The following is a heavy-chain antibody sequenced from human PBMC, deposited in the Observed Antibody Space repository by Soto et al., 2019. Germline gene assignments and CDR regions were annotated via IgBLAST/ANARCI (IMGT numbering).Heavy chain of an antibody. CDR2: IYSGGST. Sequence: EVQLVESGGGLVQPGGSLRLSCAASGFTVSRNYMSWVRQAPGKGLEWVSVIYSGGSTYYADSVKGRFTISRDNSKNTLYLQMNNLRAEDTAVYYCARYSSGWYFDSWGQGTLVTVSS. CDR3: ARYSSGWYFDS. J-gene: IGHJ4*02. CDR1: GFTVSRNY. V-gene: IGHV3-66*01. D-gene: IGHD6-19*01.